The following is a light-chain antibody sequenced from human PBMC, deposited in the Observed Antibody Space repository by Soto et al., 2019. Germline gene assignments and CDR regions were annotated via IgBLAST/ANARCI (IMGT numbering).Light chain of an antibody. V-gene: IGKV3-20*01. CDR2: RVS. J-gene: IGKJ4*01. CDR3: QQYGNLPLT. Sequence: EIVLTQSPGTLFLSPGERATLSCRASQTITTLAWYQRKPGQAPRLLIYRVSSRATGVPDRFSGSGSGTDYTLTISRLEPEDFAVYYCQQYGNLPLTFGGGTKVEIK. CDR1: QTITT.